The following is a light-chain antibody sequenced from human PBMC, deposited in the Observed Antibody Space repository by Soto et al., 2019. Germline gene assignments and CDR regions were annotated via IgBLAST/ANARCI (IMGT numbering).Light chain of an antibody. J-gene: IGLJ2*01. Sequence: QSALTQPASVSGSPGQSITISCIGTTSDVGAYNYVSWYQQHPGKAPKLIIYEVGNRPSGISNRFSGSKSGKTASLTISGLQAEDEADYYCTSYTSTRSVVFGGGTKLTVL. V-gene: IGLV2-14*01. CDR3: TSYTSTRSVV. CDR2: EVG. CDR1: TSDVGAYNY.